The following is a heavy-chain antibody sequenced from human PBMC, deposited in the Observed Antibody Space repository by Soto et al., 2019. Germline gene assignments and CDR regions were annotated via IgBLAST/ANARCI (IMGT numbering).Heavy chain of an antibody. CDR3: SRGRGTVMDNLGYYYFGLDV. D-gene: IGHD1-1*01. Sequence: PGGSLRLSCTASGFAFGDYAMSWFRQAPGRGLEWVAFTRSEGFGGTPEYAAAVKDRVTISRDDSKSIAYLQIKSLKTEDTAVYYCSRGRGTVMDNLGYYYFGLDVWGQGTTVTVSS. V-gene: IGHV3-49*03. J-gene: IGHJ6*02. CDR1: GFAFGDYA. CDR2: TRSEGFGGTP.